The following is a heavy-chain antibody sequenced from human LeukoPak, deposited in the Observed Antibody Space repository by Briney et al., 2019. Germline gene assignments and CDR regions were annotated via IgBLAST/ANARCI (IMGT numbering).Heavy chain of an antibody. CDR3: ARDYDGELVY. CDR2: ISSSSYYI. CDR1: GFTFSSYS. V-gene: IGHV3-21*04. J-gene: IGHJ4*02. D-gene: IGHD4-17*01. Sequence: GGSLRLSCAASGFTFSSYSMNWVRQAPGKGLEWVSVISSSSYYIYYADSVKGRFTISRDNAKNSLYLQMNSLRVEDTGLYYCARDYDGELVYWGQGNLVTVSS.